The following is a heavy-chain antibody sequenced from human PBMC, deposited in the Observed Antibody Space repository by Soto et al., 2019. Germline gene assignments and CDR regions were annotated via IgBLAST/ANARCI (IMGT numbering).Heavy chain of an antibody. Sequence: QVQLVQSGAEVKKPGSSVKVSCKASGGTFSSYAISWMRQAPGQGLEWMGGIIPIFGTANYAQKFQGRVTITADESTSTAYMELSSLRSEDTAVYYCARETHYYDSSGYRDYHLHDYWGQGTLVTVSS. V-gene: IGHV1-69*01. CDR1: GGTFSSYA. CDR3: ARETHYYDSSGYRDYHLHDY. CDR2: IIPIFGTA. D-gene: IGHD3-22*01. J-gene: IGHJ4*02.